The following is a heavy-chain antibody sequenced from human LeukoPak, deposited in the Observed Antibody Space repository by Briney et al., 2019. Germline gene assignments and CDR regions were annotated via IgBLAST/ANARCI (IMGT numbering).Heavy chain of an antibody. Sequence: ASVKVSCKASGYTFTSYGISWVRQAPGQGLEWMGWISAYNGNTNYAQKLQGRVTMTTDTSTSTAYMELRSLRSDDTATYYCATARYENSGYHFVYWGQGTLVTVSS. D-gene: IGHD3-22*01. CDR2: ISAYNGNT. J-gene: IGHJ4*02. CDR3: ATARYENSGYHFVY. V-gene: IGHV1-18*01. CDR1: GYTFTSYG.